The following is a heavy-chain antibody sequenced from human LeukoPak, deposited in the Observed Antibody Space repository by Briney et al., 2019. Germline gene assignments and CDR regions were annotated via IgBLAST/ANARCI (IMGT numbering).Heavy chain of an antibody. J-gene: IGHJ5*02. CDR1: GGSISSDSYY. V-gene: IGHV4-39*02. Sequence: PSETLSLTCSVSGGSISSDSYYWGWIRQPPGKGLEWIGTIYYSGTTYYNPSLTSRVTISVDTSKNQFFLKLRSVTAADTAVYYCAREEWFDPWGQGTLVTVSS. CDR3: AREEWFDP. CDR2: IYYSGTT.